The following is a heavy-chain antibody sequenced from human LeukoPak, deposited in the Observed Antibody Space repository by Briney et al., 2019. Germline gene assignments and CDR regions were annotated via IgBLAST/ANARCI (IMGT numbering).Heavy chain of an antibody. CDR1: GFTVSSNY. CDR3: ARAMIVVSNQFDY. V-gene: IGHV3-53*01. Sequence: PGGSLRLSCAASGFTVSSNYMSWVRQAPGKGLEWVSVIYSGGSTYYADSAKGRFTIFRDNAKNTMYLQMNSLRAEDTAVYYCARAMIVVSNQFDYWGQGTLVTVSS. CDR2: IYSGGST. D-gene: IGHD3-22*01. J-gene: IGHJ4*02.